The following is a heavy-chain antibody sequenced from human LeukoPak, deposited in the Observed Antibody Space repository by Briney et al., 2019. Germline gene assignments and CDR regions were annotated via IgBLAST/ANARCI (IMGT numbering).Heavy chain of an antibody. CDR1: GFNFRDHW. D-gene: IGHD6-19*01. J-gene: IGHJ4*02. CDR3: VKNDGWFHLAQ. Sequence: PGGSLRLSCAVSGFNFRDHWMDWVRQAPGKGLEWVGHIKNDGSETYYLDSLKGRFSISRDNTNNALYLQINSLRAEDTAVYYCVKNDGWFHLAQWGQGTLVTVSS. CDR2: IKNDGSET. V-gene: IGHV3-7*03.